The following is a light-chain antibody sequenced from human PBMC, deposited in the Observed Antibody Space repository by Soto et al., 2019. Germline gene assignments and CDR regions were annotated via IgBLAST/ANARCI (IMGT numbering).Light chain of an antibody. CDR3: QQRNVWPPIT. CDR2: DST. V-gene: IGKV3-11*01. CDR1: QSIHTS. J-gene: IGKJ5*01. Sequence: VLTQSPATLSLSPGERATLSCRASQSIHTSLAWYQQKPRQPPRLVVYDSTLRANGVPDRFCGSRSGTEVTLTINNRVHADVAVYYCQQRNVWPPITFGQGTRLEI.